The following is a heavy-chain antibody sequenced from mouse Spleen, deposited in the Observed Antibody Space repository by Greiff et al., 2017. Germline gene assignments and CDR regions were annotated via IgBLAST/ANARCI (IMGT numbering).Heavy chain of an antibody. CDR1: GYAFSSSW. V-gene: IGHV1-82*01. CDR2: IYPGDGDT. J-gene: IGHJ4*01. Sequence: QVQLQQSGPELVKPGASVKISCKASGYAFSSSWMNWVKQRPGKGLEWIGRIYPGDGDTNYNGKFKGKATLTADKSSSTAYMQLSSLTSEDSAVYFCARDHYYGSSYGAMDYWGQGTSVTVSS. CDR3: ARDHYYGSSYGAMDY. D-gene: IGHD1-1*01.